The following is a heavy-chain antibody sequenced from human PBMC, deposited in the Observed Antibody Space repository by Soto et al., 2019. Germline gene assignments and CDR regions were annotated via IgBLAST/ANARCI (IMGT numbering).Heavy chain of an antibody. J-gene: IGHJ4*02. CDR2: ISNSGSTT. Sequence: GGSLRLSCAASGFTFSDYYMTWIRQAPGKGLEWVSYISNSGSTTYYADSVKGRFTISRDNAKNSLYLQMNSLRAEDTAVYYCAREGPFGSGITFDYWGQGILVTVSS. D-gene: IGHD3-10*01. V-gene: IGHV3-11*01. CDR3: AREGPFGSGITFDY. CDR1: GFTFSDYY.